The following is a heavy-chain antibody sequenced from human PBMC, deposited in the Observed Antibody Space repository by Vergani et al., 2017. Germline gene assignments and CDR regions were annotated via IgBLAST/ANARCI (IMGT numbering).Heavy chain of an antibody. CDR1: NDSVSNTFYY. CDR3: TRHWAGVAANNWFDP. CDR2: IYYRGST. Sequence: QVQLQESGPGLVKPSETLSLTCTVSNDSVSNTFYYWGWIRQTPGKGLEWIGSIYYRGSTYYNPSLESRVTMSVDTSKSQFSLKLSSVTAADTAVYYCTRHWAGVAANNWFDPWGQGTLVTVSS. D-gene: IGHD2-15*01. V-gene: IGHV4-39*01. J-gene: IGHJ5*02.